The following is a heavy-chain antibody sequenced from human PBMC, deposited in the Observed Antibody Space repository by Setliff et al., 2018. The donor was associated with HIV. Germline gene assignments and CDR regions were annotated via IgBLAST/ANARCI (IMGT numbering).Heavy chain of an antibody. CDR2: INPNSGGT. CDR3: ARDYLHVFDI. V-gene: IGHV1-2*02. J-gene: IGHJ3*02. CDR1: GYIFSTYG. Sequence: GASVKVSCKASGYIFSTYGISWVRQAPGQGLEWMGWINPNSGGTNYEQKFQGRVTMTRDTSINTVYMELSSLKSDDTAVYYCARDYLHVFDIWGQGTMVTVSS.